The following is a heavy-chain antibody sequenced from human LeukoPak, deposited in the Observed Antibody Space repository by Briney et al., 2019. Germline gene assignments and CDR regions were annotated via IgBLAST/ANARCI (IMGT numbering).Heavy chain of an antibody. Sequence: GGSLRLSCAASGFSFSTYTMNWVRQAPGKGLEWVSSISSSSSNIYYEDSMKGRFTISRDNAKNSLYLQLNSLTAEDTAVYYCVRGLIDYWGQGTLVAVSS. CDR3: VRGLIDY. CDR2: ISSSSSNI. CDR1: GFSFSTYT. D-gene: IGHD6-19*01. V-gene: IGHV3-21*01. J-gene: IGHJ4*02.